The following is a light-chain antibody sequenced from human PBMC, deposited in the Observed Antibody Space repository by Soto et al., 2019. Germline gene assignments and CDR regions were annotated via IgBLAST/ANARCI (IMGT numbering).Light chain of an antibody. Sequence: DIVMTQSPLSLPVTPGEPASISCRSSQSLLHSNGYNYLDWYLQKPGQSPQLLIYSVSNRSSGVPDRFSGSGSGTDFTLKISRVEAEDVGVYYCMQALQTPRTFGQGTKLEIK. CDR3: MQALQTPRT. CDR2: SVS. V-gene: IGKV2-28*01. CDR1: QSLLHSNGYNY. J-gene: IGKJ2*01.